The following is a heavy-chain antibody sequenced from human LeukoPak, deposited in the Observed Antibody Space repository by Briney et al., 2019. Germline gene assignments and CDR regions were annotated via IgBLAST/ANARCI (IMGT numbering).Heavy chain of an antibody. CDR2: ISAYNGNT. Sequence: ASVKVSCKASGYTFTSYGISWVRQAPGQGLEWMGWISAYNGNTNYAQKLQGRVTMTTDTSTSTAHMELRSLRSDDTAVYYCARADSSSSPVDYWGQGTLVTVSS. CDR1: GYTFTSYG. D-gene: IGHD6-6*01. J-gene: IGHJ4*02. CDR3: ARADSSSSPVDY. V-gene: IGHV1-18*01.